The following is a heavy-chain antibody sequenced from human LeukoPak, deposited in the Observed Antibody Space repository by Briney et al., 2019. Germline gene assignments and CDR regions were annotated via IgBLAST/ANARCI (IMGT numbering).Heavy chain of an antibody. CDR2: MSAYNGNT. CDR1: GYTFTSYG. J-gene: IGHJ3*02. CDR3: ARDTIMITFGGVIVMGAFDI. V-gene: IGHV1-18*01. Sequence: ASGKVSCKASGYTFTSYGISWVRQAPGQGLEWRGWMSAYNGNTNYAQKLQGRVTMTTDTSTSTAYMELRSLRSDDTAVYYCARDTIMITFGGVIVMGAFDIWGQGTMVTVSS. D-gene: IGHD3-16*02.